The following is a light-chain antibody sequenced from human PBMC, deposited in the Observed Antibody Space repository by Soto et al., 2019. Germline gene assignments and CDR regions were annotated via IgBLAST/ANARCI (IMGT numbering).Light chain of an antibody. Sequence: DIVMTQSPGALAVSLGERATINCKSSQGVVHSSNNKDFLAWFQQKPGQPPKLLIYWASTRESGVPDRFSGSGSGTDFTLTISSLQAEDVAIYYCQQYYSLPFTFGPGTKVDLK. CDR2: WAS. J-gene: IGKJ3*01. CDR3: QQYYSLPFT. V-gene: IGKV4-1*01. CDR1: QGVVHSSNNKDF.